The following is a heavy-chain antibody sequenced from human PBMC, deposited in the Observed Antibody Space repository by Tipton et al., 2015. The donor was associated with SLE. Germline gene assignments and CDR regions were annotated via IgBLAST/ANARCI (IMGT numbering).Heavy chain of an antibody. J-gene: IGHJ5*02. CDR3: ARGYSIRNWFDP. CDR2: INDGGTT. Sequence: TLSLTCAVFGGSFDDYYWSWIRQSPEKGLEWIGEINDGGTTNYNPSFNSRVTISSDPSKKQFSLNLKSVTAADTAIYYCARGYSIRNWFDPWGQGTLVTVSS. D-gene: IGHD1-26*01. CDR1: GGSFDDYY. V-gene: IGHV4-34*01.